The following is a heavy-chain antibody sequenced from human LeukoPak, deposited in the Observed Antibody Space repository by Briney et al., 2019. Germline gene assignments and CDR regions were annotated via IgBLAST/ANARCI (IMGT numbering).Heavy chain of an antibody. Sequence: PGGSLRLSCAASGFTFSSYAMSWVRQAPGKGLEWVSAISTGDDYTYYADSVKGRLAISRDNSKNTLYLQMNRLRAEDTAVYYCAKVLRSGELLGFDSWGQGTLVTVSS. CDR2: ISTGDDYT. CDR1: GFTFSSYA. V-gene: IGHV3-23*01. J-gene: IGHJ4*02. D-gene: IGHD3-16*01. CDR3: AKVLRSGELLGFDS.